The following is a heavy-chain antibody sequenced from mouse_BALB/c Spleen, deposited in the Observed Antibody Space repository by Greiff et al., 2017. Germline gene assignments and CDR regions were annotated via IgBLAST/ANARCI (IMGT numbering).Heavy chain of an antibody. Sequence: EVKLMESGGGLVKPGGSLKLSCAASGFTFSSYAMSWVRQSPEKRLEWVAEISSGGSYTYYPDTVTGRFTISRDNAKNTLYLEMSSLRSEDTAMYYCARSDGYYPDYWGQGTTLTVSS. D-gene: IGHD2-3*01. CDR3: ARSDGYYPDY. V-gene: IGHV5-9-4*01. CDR2: ISSGGSYT. CDR1: GFTFSSYA. J-gene: IGHJ2*01.